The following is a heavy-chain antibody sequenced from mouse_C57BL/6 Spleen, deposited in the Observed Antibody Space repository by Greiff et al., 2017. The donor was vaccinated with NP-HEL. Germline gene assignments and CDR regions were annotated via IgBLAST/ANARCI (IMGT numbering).Heavy chain of an antibody. CDR1: GYTFTSYW. Sequence: QVQLQQSGAELVKPGASVKMSCKASGYTFTSYWITWVKQRPGQGLEWIGDIYPGSGSTTYNEKFKSKATLTVDTSSSTAYMQLSSLTSEDSAVYYCARTHYYGSSYDWYFDVWGTGTTVTVSS. J-gene: IGHJ1*03. CDR3: ARTHYYGSSYDWYFDV. CDR2: IYPGSGST. D-gene: IGHD1-1*01. V-gene: IGHV1-55*01.